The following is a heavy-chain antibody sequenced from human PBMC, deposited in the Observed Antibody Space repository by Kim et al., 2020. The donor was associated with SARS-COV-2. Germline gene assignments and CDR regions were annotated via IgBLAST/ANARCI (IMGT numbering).Heavy chain of an antibody. V-gene: IGHV4-31*03. Sequence: SETLSLTCTVSGGSISSGGYYWSWIRQHPGKGLEWIGYIYYSGITYYNPTLKSRVTISVDTSKNQFSLKLSSVTAADTAVYYCARDTSSGTFDPWGQGTLVTVSS. CDR2: IYYSGIT. CDR3: ARDTSSGTFDP. D-gene: IGHD1-26*01. CDR1: GGSISSGGYY. J-gene: IGHJ5*02.